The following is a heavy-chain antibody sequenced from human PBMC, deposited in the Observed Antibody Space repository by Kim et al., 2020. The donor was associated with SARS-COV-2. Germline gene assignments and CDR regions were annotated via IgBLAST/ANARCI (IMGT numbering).Heavy chain of an antibody. Sequence: ASVKVSCKAAGYTFIGYDIHWVRQAPGKGLEWMGRISPNSGTIHYAEKFQGRVTMTRDTSISTADLELSSLKPDDTAVYYCARNAGLDVWGQGTTINVSS. CDR1: GYTFIGYD. V-gene: IGHV1-2*06. CDR2: ISPNSGTI. J-gene: IGHJ6*02. CDR3: ARNAGLDV. D-gene: IGHD2-8*01.